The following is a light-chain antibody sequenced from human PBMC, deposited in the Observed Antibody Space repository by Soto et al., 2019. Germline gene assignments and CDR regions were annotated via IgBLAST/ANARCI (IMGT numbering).Light chain of an antibody. CDR1: PSVSSS. J-gene: IGKJ1*01. CDR3: QQRYSWLRV. CDR2: SGY. Sequence: FVVTQSPDTLSLSPGERATLSCRASPSVSSSVAWYQHKPGQSPRLVIYSGYKRATGIPARFSGSGSGTDFTLTSSGLEVDDFAIYYCQQRYSWLRVFGQGTKVEVK. V-gene: IGKV3-11*01.